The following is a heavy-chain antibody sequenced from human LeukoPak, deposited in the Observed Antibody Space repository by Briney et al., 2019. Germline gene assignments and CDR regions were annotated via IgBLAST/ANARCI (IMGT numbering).Heavy chain of an antibody. D-gene: IGHD6-13*01. CDR3: ARDKTPRAGWVRDTFDI. CDR2: INPSGGST. Sequence: ASVKVSCKASGYTFTSYYMHWVRQAPGQGLEWMGIINPSGGSTSYSQKFQGRVTMTRDTSTSTVYMELSSLRSEDTAVYYCARDKTPRAGWVRDTFDIWGQGTMVTVSS. V-gene: IGHV1-46*01. J-gene: IGHJ3*02. CDR1: GYTFTSYY.